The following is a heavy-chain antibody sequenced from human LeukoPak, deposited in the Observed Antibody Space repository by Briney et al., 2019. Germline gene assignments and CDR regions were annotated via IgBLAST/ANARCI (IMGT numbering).Heavy chain of an antibody. D-gene: IGHD3-16*01. CDR2: INHSGST. CDR3: ARLGGHQSDY. CDR1: GGSFSGYY. J-gene: IGHJ4*02. Sequence: SETLSLTCAVYGGSFSGYYWSWIRQPPGKGLEWIGEINHSGSTNYNPSLKSRVTISVDTSKNQFSLKLSPVTAADTAVYYCARLGGHQSDYWGQGTLVTVSS. V-gene: IGHV4-34*01.